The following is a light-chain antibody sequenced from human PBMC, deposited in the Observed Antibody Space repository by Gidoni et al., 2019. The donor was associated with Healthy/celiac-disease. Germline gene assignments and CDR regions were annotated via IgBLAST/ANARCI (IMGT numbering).Light chain of an antibody. CDR1: ALPKHY. CDR2: KDS. Sequence: SYELTQPPPVSVSPGQTARITCSGDALPKHYAYWYQQKPGQAPVLVIYKDSERPSGIPARFSGSSSGTTVTLPISGVQAEVEADYYCQSADSSGTSQVFGGGTKLPVL. J-gene: IGLJ2*01. V-gene: IGLV3-25*03. CDR3: QSADSSGTSQV.